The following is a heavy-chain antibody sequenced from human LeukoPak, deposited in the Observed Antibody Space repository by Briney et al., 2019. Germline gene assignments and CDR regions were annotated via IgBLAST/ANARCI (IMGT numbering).Heavy chain of an antibody. D-gene: IGHD3-22*01. CDR3: ARHGRGNYYDSSGYYGPVVY. CDR2: IYPGDSDT. J-gene: IGHJ4*02. CDR1: GYSFTSYW. V-gene: IGHV5-51*01. Sequence: VESLKISCKGSGYSFTSYWIGWVRQMPGKGLEWMGIIYPGDSDTRYSPSFQGQVTISADKSISTAYLQWSSLKASDTAMYYCARHGRGNYYDSSGYYGPVVYWGQGTLVTVSS.